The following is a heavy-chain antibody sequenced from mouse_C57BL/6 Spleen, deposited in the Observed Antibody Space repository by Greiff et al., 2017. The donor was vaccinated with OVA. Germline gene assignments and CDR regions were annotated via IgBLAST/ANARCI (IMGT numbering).Heavy chain of an antibody. CDR3: ARTRAAQARGDY. Sequence: QVQLQQPGAELVKPGASVKLSCKASGYTFTSYWMQWVKQRPGQGLEWIGEIDPSDSYTNYNQKFKGKATLTVDTSSSTAYMQLSSLTSEDSAVDYCARTRAAQARGDYWGQGTTLTVSS. CDR1: GYTFTSYW. CDR2: IDPSDSYT. V-gene: IGHV1-50*01. D-gene: IGHD3-2*02. J-gene: IGHJ2*01.